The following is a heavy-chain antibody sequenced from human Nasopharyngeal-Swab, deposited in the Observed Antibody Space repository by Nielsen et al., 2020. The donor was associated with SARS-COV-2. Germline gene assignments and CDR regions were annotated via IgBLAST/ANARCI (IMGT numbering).Heavy chain of an antibody. CDR3: ARLPIDEFTKTDYYYDVDV. J-gene: IGHJ6*02. CDR1: GATVSTTSAA. V-gene: IGHV6-1*01. Sequence: SDTLSLTCAISGATVSTTSAAWNWIRQSPSRGLEWLGRTLYKSRWYYEYAESLKSRLTITPDTSKNQVSLQLTSVTPEDTAVYFCARLPIDEFTKTDYYYDVDVWGQGTTVTVSS. CDR2: TLYKSRWYY. D-gene: IGHD1-1*01.